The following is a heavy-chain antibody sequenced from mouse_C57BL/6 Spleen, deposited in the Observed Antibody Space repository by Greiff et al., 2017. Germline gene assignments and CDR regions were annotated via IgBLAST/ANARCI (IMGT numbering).Heavy chain of an antibody. CDR2: IYPGDGDT. D-gene: IGHD1-1*01. Sequence: VQLQQSGPELVKPGASVKISCKASGYAFSSSWMNWVKQRPGKGLEWIGRIYPGDGDTHYNGKVKGKATLTADKSSSTAYMQLSSLTSEDSAVYFCAREDGSSLYAMVYWGQGTSVTVSS. CDR1: GYAFSSSW. J-gene: IGHJ4*01. CDR3: AREDGSSLYAMVY. V-gene: IGHV1-82*01.